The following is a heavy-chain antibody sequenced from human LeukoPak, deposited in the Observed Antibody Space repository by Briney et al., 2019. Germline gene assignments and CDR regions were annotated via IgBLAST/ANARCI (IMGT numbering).Heavy chain of an antibody. D-gene: IGHD1-14*01. J-gene: IGHJ3*02. Sequence: ASVKVSCKASGYTFTGYYMHWVRQAPGQGLEWMGRINPNSGGTNYAQKFQGRATMTRDTYISTAYMELSRLRSDDTAVYYCARSLPHHGSDGFDIWGQGTMVTVSS. CDR2: INPNSGGT. V-gene: IGHV1-2*06. CDR1: GYTFTGYY. CDR3: ARSLPHHGSDGFDI.